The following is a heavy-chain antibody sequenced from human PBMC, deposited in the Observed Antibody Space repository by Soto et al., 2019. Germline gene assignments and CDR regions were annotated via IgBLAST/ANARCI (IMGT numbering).Heavy chain of an antibody. D-gene: IGHD3-3*01. CDR2: ISGSGGST. V-gene: IGHV3-23*01. J-gene: IGHJ6*02. CDR1: GFTFSSYA. CDR3: AKDRGRSVLRFLERLVMDV. Sequence: LGGSLRLSCAASGFTFSSYAMSWVHQAPGKGLEWVSAISGSGGSTYYADSVKGRFTISRDNSKNTLYLQMNSLRAEDTAVYYCAKDRGRSVLRFLERLVMDVWGQGTTVTVSS.